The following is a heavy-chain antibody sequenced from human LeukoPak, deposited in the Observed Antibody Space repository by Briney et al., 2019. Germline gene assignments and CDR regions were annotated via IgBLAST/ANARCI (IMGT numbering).Heavy chain of an antibody. CDR3: ARDGGGYDYYGSGSHRFDP. D-gene: IGHD3-10*01. Sequence: ASVKVSCKASGYTFTSYYMHWVRQAPGQGLEWMGIINPSGGSTSYAQKFQGRVTMTRDTSTSTVYMELSSLRSEDTAVYYCARDGGGYDYYGSGSHRFDPWGQGTLVTVSS. CDR1: GYTFTSYY. V-gene: IGHV1-46*01. J-gene: IGHJ5*02. CDR2: INPSGGST.